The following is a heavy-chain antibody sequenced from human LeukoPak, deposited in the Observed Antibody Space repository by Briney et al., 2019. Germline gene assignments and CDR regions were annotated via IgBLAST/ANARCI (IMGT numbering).Heavy chain of an antibody. J-gene: IGHJ4*02. CDR3: PRGQRYEYGDYISGY. CDR1: GFTFSSYS. V-gene: IGHV3-21*01. CDR2: ITSSSTSI. D-gene: IGHD4-17*01. Sequence: GGSLRLSCADSGFTFSSYSMNWVRQAPGKGLEWGSYITSSSTSIHYADSVKGRFTISRDNAKSSLYLQMNSLRAEDAAVYYCPRGQRYEYGDYISGYWGRGTLVTVSS.